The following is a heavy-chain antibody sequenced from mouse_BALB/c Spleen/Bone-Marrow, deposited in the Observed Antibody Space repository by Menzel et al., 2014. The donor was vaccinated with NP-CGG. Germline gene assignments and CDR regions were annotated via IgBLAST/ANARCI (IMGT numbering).Heavy chain of an antibody. V-gene: IGHV1-9*01. J-gene: IGHJ2*01. CDR3: ARASVVPYYFDF. D-gene: IGHD1-1*01. Sequence: QVQLQHSGAELMKPGASVKISCKATGYTFSNYWIDWVKRRPGHGLEWIGEILPGSGTANYNEKFKGKATFTADTSSNTAYMQLSSLTSEDSALYYCARASVVPYYFDFWGQGTTLTVSS. CDR1: GYTFSNYW. CDR2: ILPGSGTA.